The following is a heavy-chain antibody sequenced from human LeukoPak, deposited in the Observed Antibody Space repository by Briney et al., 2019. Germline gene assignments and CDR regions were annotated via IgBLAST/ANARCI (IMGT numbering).Heavy chain of an antibody. CDR1: GFTFNNYA. CDR2: ISSSVDGK. Sequence: GRSLRLSCAASGFTFNNYAMSWVRQAPGKGLEWVSAISSSVDGKYYADSMKGSFTISRDTSKNTIYLQMNSMRAEETAIYYCAKYFLNYYDNSGGKVPYFDFWGQGTLVTVSA. CDR3: AKYFLNYYDNSGGKVPYFDF. D-gene: IGHD3-22*01. J-gene: IGHJ4*02. V-gene: IGHV3-23*01.